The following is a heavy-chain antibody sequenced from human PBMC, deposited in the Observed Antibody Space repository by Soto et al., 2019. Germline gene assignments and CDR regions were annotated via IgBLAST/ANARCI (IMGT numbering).Heavy chain of an antibody. CDR2: ISSSSSYI. CDR3: ARDLGRTYYYDSSGYDY. J-gene: IGHJ4*02. CDR1: GFTFSSYS. Sequence: GSLRLSCAASGFTFSSYSMNWVRQAPGKGLEWVSSISSSSSYIYYADSVKGRFTISRDNAKNSLYLQMNSLRAEDTAVYYCARDLGRTYYYDSSGYDYWGQGTLVTVSS. V-gene: IGHV3-21*01. D-gene: IGHD3-22*01.